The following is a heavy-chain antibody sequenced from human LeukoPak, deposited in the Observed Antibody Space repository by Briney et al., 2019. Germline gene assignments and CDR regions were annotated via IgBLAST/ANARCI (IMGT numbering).Heavy chain of an antibody. CDR2: INPNSGGT. J-gene: IGHJ4*02. CDR1: GYTFTDYY. D-gene: IGHD3-10*01. Sequence: GASVKVSCKASGYTFTDYYMHWVRQAPEQGLEWMGWINPNSGGTHYAQSFQGRVTITRDTSISTAYMELSRLRSDDTAVYYCAREVVRGVRGVVGYWGQGTLVTVSS. V-gene: IGHV1-2*02. CDR3: AREVVRGVRGVVGY.